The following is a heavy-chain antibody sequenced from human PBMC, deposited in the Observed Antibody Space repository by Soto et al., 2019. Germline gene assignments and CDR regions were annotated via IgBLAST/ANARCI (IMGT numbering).Heavy chain of an antibody. Sequence: GESLKISCKGSGYSFTSYWIGWVRQMPGKGLEWMGIIYPGDSDTRYSPSFQGQVTISADKSISAAYLQWSSLKASDTAMYYCARLAYYDFWSGYSGYYYGMDVWGQGTTVT. CDR1: GYSFTSYW. CDR2: IYPGDSDT. CDR3: ARLAYYDFWSGYSGYYYGMDV. J-gene: IGHJ6*02. D-gene: IGHD3-3*01. V-gene: IGHV5-51*01.